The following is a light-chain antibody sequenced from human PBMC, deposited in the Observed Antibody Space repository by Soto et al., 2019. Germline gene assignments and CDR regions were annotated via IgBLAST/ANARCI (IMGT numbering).Light chain of an antibody. Sequence: EIVMTQSPATLSLSPGERATLSCRASQSVSSSYLSWYQQKPGQAPRLLIYGASTRATGIPARFSGSGSGTDFTLKISRVEAEDVGFYYCMQALQTPITFGQGTRLEIK. CDR1: QSVSSSY. CDR2: GAS. CDR3: MQALQTPIT. V-gene: IGKV3D-7*01. J-gene: IGKJ5*01.